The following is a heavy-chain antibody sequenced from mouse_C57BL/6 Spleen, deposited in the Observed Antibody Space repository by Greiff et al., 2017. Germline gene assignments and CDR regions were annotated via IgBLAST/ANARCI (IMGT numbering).Heavy chain of an antibody. V-gene: IGHV5-17*01. CDR1: GFTFSDYG. D-gene: IGHD2-14*01. Sequence: EVKVVESGGGLVKPGGSLKLSCAASGFTFSDYGMHWVRQAPEKGLEWVAYISSGSSTIYYADTVKGRFTISRDNAKNTLFLQMTSLRSEDTAMYYCARRYGVLGYFDVWGTGTTVTVSS. CDR3: ARRYGVLGYFDV. J-gene: IGHJ1*03. CDR2: ISSGSSTI.